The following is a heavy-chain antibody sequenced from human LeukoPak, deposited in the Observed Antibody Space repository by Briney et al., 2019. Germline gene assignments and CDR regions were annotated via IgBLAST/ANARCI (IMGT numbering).Heavy chain of an antibody. CDR3: AKESLIVVVPAAILDY. CDR2: ISGSGGST. D-gene: IGHD2-2*02. Sequence: EGSLRLSCAASGFTFSSYAMSWVRQAPGKGLEWVSAISGSGGSTYYADSVKGRFTISRDNSKNTLYLQMNSLRAEDTAVYYCAKESLIVVVPAAILDYWGQGTLVTVSS. CDR1: GFTFSSYA. J-gene: IGHJ4*02. V-gene: IGHV3-23*01.